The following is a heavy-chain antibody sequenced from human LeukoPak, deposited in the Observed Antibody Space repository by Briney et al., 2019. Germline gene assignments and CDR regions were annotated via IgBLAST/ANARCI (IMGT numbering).Heavy chain of an antibody. J-gene: IGHJ4*02. CDR1: GFTFSSYS. D-gene: IGHD2-15*01. V-gene: IGHV3-48*04. CDR2: ISSSSSTI. Sequence: GGSLRLSCAASGFTFSSYSMNWVRQAPGKGLEWVSYISSSSSTIYYADSVKGRFTISRDNAKNSLYLQMNSLRAEDTAVYYCARDNCSGGSCYSGGRGTFDYWGQGTLVTVSS. CDR3: ARDNCSGGSCYSGGRGTFDY.